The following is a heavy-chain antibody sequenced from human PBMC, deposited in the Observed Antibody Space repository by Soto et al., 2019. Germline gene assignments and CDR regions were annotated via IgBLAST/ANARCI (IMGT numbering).Heavy chain of an antibody. CDR3: AREGRGDSWTGFYFDY. CDR2: IIPIFGTA. D-gene: IGHD5-12*01. V-gene: IGHV1-69*01. CDR1: GGTFSSYA. J-gene: IGHJ4*02. Sequence: QVQLVQSGAEVKKPGSSVKVSCKASGGTFSSYAISWVRQAPGQGLEWMGGIIPIFGTANYAQKFQGRVTITADESTSTAYVELSSLRSEDTAVYYCAREGRGDSWTGFYFDYWGQGTLVTVSS.